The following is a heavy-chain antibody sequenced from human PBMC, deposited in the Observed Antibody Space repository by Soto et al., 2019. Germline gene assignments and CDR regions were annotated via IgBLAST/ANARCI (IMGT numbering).Heavy chain of an antibody. CDR1: GGSISSYY. CDR3: ARHYAVVLYHFDY. J-gene: IGHJ4*02. CDR2: IYYSGNT. Sequence: PSETLSLTCTVSGGSISSYYWSWIRQPPGKGLEWIGYIYYSGNTNYNPSLKSRVTISVDTSKNQFSLKLSSVTAADTAVYYCARHYAVVLYHFDYWGLGTLVTVSS. V-gene: IGHV4-59*08. D-gene: IGHD2-15*01.